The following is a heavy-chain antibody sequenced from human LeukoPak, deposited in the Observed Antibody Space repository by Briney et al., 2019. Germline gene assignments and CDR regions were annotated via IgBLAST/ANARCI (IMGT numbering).Heavy chain of an antibody. V-gene: IGHV4-34*01. Sequence: SETLSLTCAVYGGSFSGYYWSWIRQPPGKGLEWSGEINHSGSTNYNPSLKSRVTISVDTSKNQFSLKLSSVTAADTAVYYCARAVKGSSWFFDYWGQGTLVTVSS. J-gene: IGHJ4*02. D-gene: IGHD6-13*01. CDR2: INHSGST. CDR3: ARAVKGSSWFFDY. CDR1: GGSFSGYY.